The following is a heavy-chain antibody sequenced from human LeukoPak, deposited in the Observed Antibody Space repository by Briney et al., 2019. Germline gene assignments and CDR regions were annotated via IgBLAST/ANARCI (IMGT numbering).Heavy chain of an antibody. V-gene: IGHV1-24*01. CDR1: GYTLTELS. Sequence: ASVNVSCKVSGYTLTELSMHWVRQAPGKGLEWMGGFDPEDGETIYAQKFQGRVTMTEDTYTDTAYMELSSLRSEDTAVYYCATVVSDSSGYYSFDYWGQGTLVTVSS. J-gene: IGHJ4*02. D-gene: IGHD3-22*01. CDR3: ATVVSDSSGYYSFDY. CDR2: FDPEDGET.